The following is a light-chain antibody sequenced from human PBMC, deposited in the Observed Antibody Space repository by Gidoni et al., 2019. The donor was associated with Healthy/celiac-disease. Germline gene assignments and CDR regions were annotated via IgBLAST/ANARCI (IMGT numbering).Light chain of an antibody. J-gene: IGKJ5*01. CDR2: GAS. V-gene: IGKV3-15*01. Sequence: EIVMTPSPATLSVSPGERATLSCRASQRVSSNLAWYQQKPGQAPRLLIYGASTRATGIPARFSGSGSGTEFTLTISSLQSEDFAVYYCQQYNNWPRGFGQGTRLEIK. CDR1: QRVSSN. CDR3: QQYNNWPRG.